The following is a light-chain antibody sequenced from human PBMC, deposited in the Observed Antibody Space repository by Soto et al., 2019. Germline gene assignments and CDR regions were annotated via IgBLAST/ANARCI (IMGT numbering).Light chain of an antibody. J-gene: IGKJ5*01. CDR1: QSVPRSY. CDR3: QHYGRSPIT. CDR2: GAS. Sequence: EIVLTQSPGTLSLSPGERATLSCRASQSVPRSYLAWYQQKPGQAPRLLIYGASSRATGIPDRFSGSGSATDFTLTISRLEPEDFALYYCQHYGRSPITFGQGTRLEIK. V-gene: IGKV3-20*01.